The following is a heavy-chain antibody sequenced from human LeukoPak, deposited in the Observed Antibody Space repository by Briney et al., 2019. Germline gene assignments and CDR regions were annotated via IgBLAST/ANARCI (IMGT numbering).Heavy chain of an antibody. J-gene: IGHJ3*01. CDR3: ARYGTAGNYSHGFDL. V-gene: IGHV5-51*01. Sequence: GESLKISCKGSGYSFTNYWVGWVRQMPGKGLEWMGIIYPGDSDTRYGPSFQGQVTISVDKSISTAYLQWGSLKASDTAMYYCARYGTAGNYSHGFDLWGTGQWSPSLQ. CDR1: GYSFTNYW. CDR2: IYPGDSDT. D-gene: IGHD3-10*01.